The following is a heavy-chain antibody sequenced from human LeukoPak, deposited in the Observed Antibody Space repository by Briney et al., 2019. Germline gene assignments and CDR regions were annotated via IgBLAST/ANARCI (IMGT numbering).Heavy chain of an antibody. D-gene: IGHD3-10*01. CDR3: ARHVGFITMVRGVINNNWFDP. CDR1: GGSMSGYY. V-gene: IGHV4-34*01. Sequence: SETLSLTCSVSGGSMSGYYWSWIRQPPGKGLEWIGEINHGGSTNYNPSLKSRVTISVDTSKNQFSLKLSSVTAADTAVYYCARHVGFITMVRGVINNNWFDPWGQGTLVTVSS. J-gene: IGHJ5*02. CDR2: INHGGST.